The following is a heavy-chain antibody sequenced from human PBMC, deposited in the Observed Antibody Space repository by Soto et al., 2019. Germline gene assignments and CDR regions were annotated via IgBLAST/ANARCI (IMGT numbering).Heavy chain of an antibody. Sequence: EVRLLESGGGLAQPGGSRRLSCAASGFTFSSSAMNWVRQAPGKGLEWVSSIRVGGGDTFYADSVRGRFTVSRDISRNTLELEMNSLRAEDTAIYYCGKCSVGTVRTSGWWNWFDPWGQGTLVTVSS. CDR3: GKCSVGTVRTSGWWNWFDP. CDR1: GFTFSSSA. V-gene: IGHV3-23*01. J-gene: IGHJ5*02. CDR2: IRVGGGDT. D-gene: IGHD6-19*01.